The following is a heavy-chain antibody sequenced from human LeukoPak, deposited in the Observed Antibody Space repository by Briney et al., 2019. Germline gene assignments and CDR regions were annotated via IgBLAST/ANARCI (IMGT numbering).Heavy chain of an antibody. CDR2: IKQGGSEE. V-gene: IGHV3-7*03. D-gene: IGHD6-13*01. J-gene: IGHJ6*02. Sequence: GGSLRLSCAASGFTFSAYWMTWVRQAPGKGLEWVANIKQGGSEEYYVNSVKGRFTISRDDAKSSLYLQMNSLRAEDTAVYYCANPPGVGIAAAGPIDYYYYGTDVWGQGTTVTVS. CDR1: GFTFSAYW. CDR3: ANPPGVGIAAAGPIDYYYYGTDV.